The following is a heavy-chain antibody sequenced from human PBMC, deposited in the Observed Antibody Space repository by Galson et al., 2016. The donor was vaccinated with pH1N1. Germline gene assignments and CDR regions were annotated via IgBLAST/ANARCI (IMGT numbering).Heavy chain of an antibody. Sequence: SVKVSCKASGNTFNGYHVHWVRQAPGQGLEWLGEINPITGGTNLAPKFQVRVTLTRDMSISTVYMDLSRMRSDDTAIYYCGLLGYCSSPTCETGMDVWGQGTTVTVSS. J-gene: IGHJ6*02. CDR2: INPITGGT. V-gene: IGHV1-2*02. CDR3: GLLGYCSSPTCETGMDV. CDR1: GNTFNGYH. D-gene: IGHD2-2*03.